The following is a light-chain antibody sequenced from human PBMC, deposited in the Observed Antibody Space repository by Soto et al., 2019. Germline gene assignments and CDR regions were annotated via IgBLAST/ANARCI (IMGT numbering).Light chain of an antibody. CDR3: QQIYITPYT. V-gene: IGKV1-39*01. CDR2: TSS. Sequence: DIQMTQSPSSLSVSVGDRVTITCRASQSINRYLNWYQQKPGKAPKLLIYTSSNLQSGVPSRFSGSGFGTDFTLTNSSLQPEDFATYYCQQIYITPYTFGQGTKLETK. J-gene: IGKJ2*01. CDR1: QSINRY.